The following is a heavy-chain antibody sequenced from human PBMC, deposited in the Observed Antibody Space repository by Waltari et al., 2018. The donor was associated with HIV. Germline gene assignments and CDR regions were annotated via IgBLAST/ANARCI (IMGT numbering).Heavy chain of an antibody. CDR2: ISWNSGSI. J-gene: IGHJ4*02. D-gene: IGHD6-19*01. CDR1: GFTFDDYA. Sequence: EVQLVESGGGLVQPGRSLRLSCAASGFTFDDYAMHWVRQAPGKGLEWVSGISWNSGSIGYADSVKGRFTISRDNAKNSLYLQMNSLRAEDTALYYCAKDMIAVAGTFSFDYWGQGTLVTVSS. CDR3: AKDMIAVAGTFSFDY. V-gene: IGHV3-9*01.